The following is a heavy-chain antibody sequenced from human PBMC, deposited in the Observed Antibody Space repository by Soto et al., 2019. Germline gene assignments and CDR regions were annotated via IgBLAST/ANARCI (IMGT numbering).Heavy chain of an antibody. J-gene: IGHJ5*02. V-gene: IGHV4-31*02. D-gene: IGHD2-21*02. Sequence: SETLSLTCTVSGGSLKSGGYYWSWIRQHPGRGLEWIGYIYYTGRTYYNPSLESRVTFSVDTSKNQFSLKLSSVTAADTAVYYCARDVTINRNCFDLWGHGTLVTVSS. CDR3: ARDVTINRNCFDL. CDR2: IYYTGRT. CDR1: GGSLKSGGYY.